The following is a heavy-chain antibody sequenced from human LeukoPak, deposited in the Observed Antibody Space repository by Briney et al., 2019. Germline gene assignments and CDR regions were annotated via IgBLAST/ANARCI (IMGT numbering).Heavy chain of an antibody. D-gene: IGHD6-13*01. V-gene: IGHV4-59*01. Sequence: SETLSLTCTVSGGSLSSYYWSWIRQPPGKGLEWIGYIYYSGSTNYNPSLKSRVTISVDTSKNQFSLKLSSVTAADPAVYHCARGISSWYLDYWGQGTLVTVSS. CDR2: IYYSGST. CDR3: ARGISSWYLDY. J-gene: IGHJ4*02. CDR1: GGSLSSYY.